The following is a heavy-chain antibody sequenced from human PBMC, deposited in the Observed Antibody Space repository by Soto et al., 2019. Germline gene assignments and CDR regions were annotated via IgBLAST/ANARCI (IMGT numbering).Heavy chain of an antibody. Sequence: SETLSLTCTVSAGSISSSNYYWGWIRQPPGKGLEWIGSIYYSGSTYYNPSLKSRVTISVDTSKNQFSLKLSSVTAADTAVYYCARDFHSGYSYGWDFDYWGQGILVTVSS. CDR1: AGSISSSNYY. V-gene: IGHV4-39*01. CDR2: IYYSGST. D-gene: IGHD5-18*01. CDR3: ARDFHSGYSYGWDFDY. J-gene: IGHJ4*02.